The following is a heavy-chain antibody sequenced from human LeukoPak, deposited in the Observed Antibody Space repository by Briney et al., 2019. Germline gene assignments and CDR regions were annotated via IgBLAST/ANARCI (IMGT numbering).Heavy chain of an antibody. CDR1: SGSISDYY. V-gene: IGHV4-4*07. J-gene: IGHJ4*02. D-gene: IGHD2-2*01. Sequence: SETLSLTCTVSSGSISDYYWSWIRQSAGKGLEWIGRINTSGSTNYTPSLKSRVTMSIDTSRNQFSLKLSSVTAADTAVYYCARLRPRLYCSSTSCRDYWGQGTLVTVSS. CDR3: ARLRPRLYCSSTSCRDY. CDR2: INTSGST.